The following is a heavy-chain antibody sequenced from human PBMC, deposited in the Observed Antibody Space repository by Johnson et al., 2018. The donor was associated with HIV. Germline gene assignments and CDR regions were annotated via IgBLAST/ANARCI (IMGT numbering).Heavy chain of an antibody. CDR1: GFTVSSNY. D-gene: IGHD3-3*01. Sequence: VQLVESGGGLVQPGGSLRLACAVSGFTVSSNYMSWVRQAPGKGLEWVSVIYSGGSTYYADSVKGRFTISRDNSKNTLYLQMNSLRAEDTALYYCARDRGGPERNYDFWSGYYGGDAFDIWGQGTMVTVSS. CDR3: ARDRGGPERNYDFWSGYYGGDAFDI. V-gene: IGHV3-66*01. J-gene: IGHJ3*02. CDR2: IYSGGST.